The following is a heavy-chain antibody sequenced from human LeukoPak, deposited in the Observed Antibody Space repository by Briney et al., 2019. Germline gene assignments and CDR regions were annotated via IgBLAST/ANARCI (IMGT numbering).Heavy chain of an antibody. CDR2: IYTSGST. CDR3: ARETHMYCKSNSCYGYFDL. CDR1: GGSISSSSYY. V-gene: IGHV4-61*02. Sequence: QASETLSLTCTVSGGSISSSSYYWRWIRQPAGKGLEWIGRIYTSGSTNYHPSLKSRVTVSLDISKNQFSLKLSSVTAADTAVYYCARETHMYCKSNSCYGYFDLWGRGTLITVSS. D-gene: IGHD2-2*01. J-gene: IGHJ2*01.